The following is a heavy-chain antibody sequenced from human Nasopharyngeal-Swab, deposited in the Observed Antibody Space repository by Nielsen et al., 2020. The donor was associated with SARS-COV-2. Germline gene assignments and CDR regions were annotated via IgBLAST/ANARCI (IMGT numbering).Heavy chain of an antibody. CDR2: IYPGDSDT. CDR3: ARQGAVAGYYYYYMGV. V-gene: IGHV5-51*01. D-gene: IGHD6-19*01. Sequence: GESLKISCKGSGYSFTSYWIGWVRQMPGKGLEWMGIIYPGDSDTRYSPSFQGQVTISADKSISTAYLQWSSLKASDTAMYYCARQGAVAGYYYYYMGVWGKGTTVTVSS. J-gene: IGHJ6*03. CDR1: GYSFTSYW.